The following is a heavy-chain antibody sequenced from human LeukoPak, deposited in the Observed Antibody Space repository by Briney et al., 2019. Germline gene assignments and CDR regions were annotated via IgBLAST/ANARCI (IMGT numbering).Heavy chain of an antibody. CDR2: VYYSGST. D-gene: IGHD5-12*01. CDR1: GGSVSSSSYY. CDR3: ARRLRGFDS. J-gene: IGHJ5*01. Sequence: PSETLSLTCTVSGGSVSSSSYYWGWIRQPPGKGLEWIGSVYYSGSTYYNPSLKSRVTISVGTSKNQFSLKLSSVTAADTALYYCARRLRGFDSWGQGILVTVSS. V-gene: IGHV4-39*01.